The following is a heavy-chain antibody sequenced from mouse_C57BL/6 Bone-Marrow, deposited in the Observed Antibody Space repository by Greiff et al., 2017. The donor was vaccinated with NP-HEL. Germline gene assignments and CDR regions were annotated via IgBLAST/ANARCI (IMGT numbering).Heavy chain of an antibody. J-gene: IGHJ3*01. CDR1: GFSFNTYA. D-gene: IGHD2-5*01. CDR2: IRSKSNNYAT. CDR3: VSDSNYKPSPY. V-gene: IGHV10-1*01. Sequence: EVKVVESGGGLVQPKGSLKLSCAASGFSFNTYAMNWVRQAPGKGLEWVARIRSKSNNYATYYADSVKDRFTISRDDSESMLYLQMNNLKTEDTAMYYCVSDSNYKPSPYWGQGTLVTVSA.